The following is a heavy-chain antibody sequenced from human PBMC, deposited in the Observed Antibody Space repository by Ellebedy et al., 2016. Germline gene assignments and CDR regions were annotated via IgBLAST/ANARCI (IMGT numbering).Heavy chain of an antibody. CDR1: GGAFNTYA. V-gene: IGHV1-69*10. Sequence: ASVKVSCKTSGGAFNTYAITWVRQAPGQGLEWMGRIIPMLGIANYTQRFQGRVTITADKSTATAYMELTSLRFEDTAVYFSASPDYGDSPTHKSKRQYYYGMDVWGQGTTVTVSS. CDR3: ASPDYGDSPTHKSKRQYYYGMDV. J-gene: IGHJ6*02. D-gene: IGHD4-17*01. CDR2: IIPMLGIA.